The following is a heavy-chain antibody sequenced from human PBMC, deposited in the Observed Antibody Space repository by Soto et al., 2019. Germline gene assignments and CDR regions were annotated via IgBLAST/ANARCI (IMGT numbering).Heavy chain of an antibody. J-gene: IGHJ6*02. CDR1: GYTFTSYA. CDR2: INAGNGNT. V-gene: IGHV1-3*01. Sequence: ASVKVSCKASGYTFTSYAMHWVRQAPGQRLEWMGWINAGNGNTKYSQKFQGRVTITRDTSASTAYMELSSLRSEDTAVYYCGGLAASPTSYYGMDVWXQGTTVTVSS. D-gene: IGHD2-15*01. CDR3: GGLAASPTSYYGMDV.